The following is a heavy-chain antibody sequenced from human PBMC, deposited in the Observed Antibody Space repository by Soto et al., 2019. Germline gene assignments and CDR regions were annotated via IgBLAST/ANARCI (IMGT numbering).Heavy chain of an antibody. CDR3: ARYWSAGTLYGAFDI. J-gene: IGHJ3*02. Sequence: QVQLVQSGSEVKKPGASVKVSCKAPGGTFSDFTLSWLRQAPGRGLEWMGGIIPMLGATNNAQKLKGRLTITADKSTGTVSMELNSLRSDDTAVYYCARYWSAGTLYGAFDIWGQGTEVTVSP. V-gene: IGHV1-69*06. CDR1: GGTFSDFT. D-gene: IGHD2-15*01. CDR2: IIPMLGAT.